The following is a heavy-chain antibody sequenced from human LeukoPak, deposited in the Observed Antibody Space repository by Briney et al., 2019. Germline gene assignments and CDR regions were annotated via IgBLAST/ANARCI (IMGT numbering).Heavy chain of an antibody. CDR1: GFTFSSYA. D-gene: IGHD5-18*01. CDR2: ISGSGGST. CDR3: ALARGYSFGAFDH. V-gene: IGHV3-23*01. J-gene: IGHJ4*02. Sequence: GGSLRLSCAASGFTFSSYAMSWVRQAPGKGLEWVSAISGSGGSTYYADSVKGRFTISRDNSKNTLYLQMNSLRAEDTAVYYCALARGYSFGAFDHWGQGTLVTVSS.